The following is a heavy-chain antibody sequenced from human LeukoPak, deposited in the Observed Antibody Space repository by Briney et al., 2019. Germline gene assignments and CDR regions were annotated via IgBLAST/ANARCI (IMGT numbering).Heavy chain of an antibody. CDR1: GGSISSGGYY. Sequence: SETLSLTCTVSGGSISSGGYYWSWIRQHPGKGLEWIGYIYYSGSTYYNPSLKSRVTISVDTSKNQFSLKLSSVTAADTAVYYCARSYSSGCFYYWGQGTLVTVSS. J-gene: IGHJ4*02. CDR3: ARSYSSGCFYY. D-gene: IGHD6-19*01. CDR2: IYYSGST. V-gene: IGHV4-31*03.